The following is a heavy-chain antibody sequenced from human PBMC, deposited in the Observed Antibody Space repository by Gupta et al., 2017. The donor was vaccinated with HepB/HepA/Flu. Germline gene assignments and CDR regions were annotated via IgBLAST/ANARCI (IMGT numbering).Heavy chain of an antibody. Sequence: QVQLQQWGAGLLKPSETLSLTCAVYGGSFSDYYWTWIRQPPGTGLEWIGEINPSGTTKYNPSLKSRVSISVDMSKNQFSLMLTSVTAADTALYYCVLSVPRGDKTRNLDYWGQGTLVTVSS. CDR3: VLSVPRGDKTRNLDY. D-gene: IGHD3-10*01. V-gene: IGHV4-34*01. J-gene: IGHJ4*02. CDR2: INPSGTT. CDR1: GGSFSDYY.